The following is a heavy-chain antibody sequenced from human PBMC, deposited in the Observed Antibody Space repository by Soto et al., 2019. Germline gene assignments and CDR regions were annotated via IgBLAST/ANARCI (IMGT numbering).Heavy chain of an antibody. Sequence: SETLSLPYTVSGGSIRRGNYYWCWIRQHPGKGLEWIGYIYYSGSTYYNPSLKSRVTISVDTSKNQFSLKLSSVTAADTAVYYCARGLYGDPREYFQYWGQGTLVTVS. CDR1: GGSIRRGNYY. J-gene: IGHJ1*01. V-gene: IGHV4-31*02. D-gene: IGHD4-17*01. CDR3: ARGLYGDPREYFQY. CDR2: IYYSGST.